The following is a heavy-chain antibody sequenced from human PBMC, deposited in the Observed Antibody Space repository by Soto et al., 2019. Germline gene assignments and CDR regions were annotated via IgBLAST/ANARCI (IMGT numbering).Heavy chain of an antibody. J-gene: IGHJ3*01. D-gene: IGHD3-3*02. V-gene: IGHV3-30*14. CDR2: MTYDGATE. CDR3: ARVRLSIAVNDALDV. CDR1: GFAFNDYV. Sequence: QVHLVESGGGVVQPGRSLRLSCAASGFAFNDYVIHWVRQAAGKGLEWVASMTYDGATEYYADSVKGRFIVSRDNSKRTLSLQMNSLRPEDTAVYYCARVRLSIAVNDALDVWGQGTTVTVSS.